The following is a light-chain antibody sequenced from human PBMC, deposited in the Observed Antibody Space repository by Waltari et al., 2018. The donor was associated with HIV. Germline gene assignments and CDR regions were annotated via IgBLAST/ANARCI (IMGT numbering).Light chain of an antibody. Sequence: IQMTQSPSSVSASVGARVTITCRASQSIGRWLVWYQQTPGKAPTLLIYAASTLQAGVPSRFSASGSGTSFTLTINSLQPEDFATYYCQQASSLPLTFGEGTKVEIK. CDR3: QQASSLPLT. J-gene: IGKJ4*01. CDR1: QSIGRW. CDR2: AAS. V-gene: IGKV1-12*01.